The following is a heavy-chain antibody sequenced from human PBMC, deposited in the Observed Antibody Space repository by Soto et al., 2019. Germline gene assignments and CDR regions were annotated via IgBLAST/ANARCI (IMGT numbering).Heavy chain of an antibody. V-gene: IGHV4-39*01. CDR3: ATGRESMMTHDAFDI. CDR1: GGSISSSSYY. J-gene: IGHJ3*02. CDR2: IYYSGST. D-gene: IGHD3-16*01. Sequence: QLQLQESGPGLVKPSETLSLTCTVSGGSISSSSYYWGWIRQPPGKGLEWIGSIYYSGSTYYNPSLKSRVTISVDTSKNQFSLKLSSVTAADTAVYYCATGRESMMTHDAFDIWGQGTMVTVSS.